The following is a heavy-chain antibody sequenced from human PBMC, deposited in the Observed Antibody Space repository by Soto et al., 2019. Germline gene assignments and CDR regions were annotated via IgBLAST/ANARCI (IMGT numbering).Heavy chain of an antibody. D-gene: IGHD3-10*01. Sequence: PGGSLRLSCAASGFTFRSYSINWVRQAPGKGLEWVSSISSSSSYIYYADSVKGRFTISRDNAKNSLYLQMNSLRAEDTAVYYCAPSELLSGVFDYWGQGTLVTVSS. CDR2: ISSSSSYI. J-gene: IGHJ4*02. V-gene: IGHV3-21*01. CDR3: APSELLSGVFDY. CDR1: GFTFRSYS.